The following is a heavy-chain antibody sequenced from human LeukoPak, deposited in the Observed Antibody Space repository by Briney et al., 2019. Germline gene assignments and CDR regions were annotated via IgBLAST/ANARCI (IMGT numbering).Heavy chain of an antibody. J-gene: IGHJ4*02. CDR3: ARDRRLRALWDFNY. V-gene: IGHV3-74*01. CDR2: INTDGSST. Sequence: GGSLRLSCAASGVTSTSDVIPSVRQAPGKGLVWVSRINTDGSSTSYADSVKGRFTISRDNAKNTLYLQMNSLRAEDTAVYYCARDRRLRALWDFNYWGQGTLVTVSS. CDR1: GVTSTSDV. D-gene: IGHD6-25*01.